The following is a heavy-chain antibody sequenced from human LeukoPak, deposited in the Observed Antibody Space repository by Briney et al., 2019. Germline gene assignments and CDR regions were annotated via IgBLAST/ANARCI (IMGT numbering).Heavy chain of an antibody. CDR2: ISYDGSNK. D-gene: IGHD5-24*01. Sequence: QTGGSLRLSCAASGFTFSSYAMHWVRQAPGKGLEWVAVISYDGSNKYYADSVKGRFTISRDNSKNTLYLQMNSLRAEDTAVYYCARGRWEMATTPVLDYWGQGTLVTVSS. CDR1: GFTFSSYA. V-gene: IGHV3-30-3*01. J-gene: IGHJ4*02. CDR3: ARGRWEMATTPVLDY.